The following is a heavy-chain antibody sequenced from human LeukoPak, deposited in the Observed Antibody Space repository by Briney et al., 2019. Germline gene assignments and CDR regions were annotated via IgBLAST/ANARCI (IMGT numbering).Heavy chain of an antibody. CDR1: GGSISSYY. J-gene: IGHJ4*02. V-gene: IGHV4-59*01. Sequence: PSETLSLTCTVSGGSISSYYWSWIRQPPVKGLEWIGYIYYSGSTNYNPSLKSRVTISVDTSKNQFSLKLSSVTAADTAVYYCARGRNRIDYWGQGTLVTVSS. CDR3: ARGRNRIDY. D-gene: IGHD1-14*01. CDR2: IYYSGST.